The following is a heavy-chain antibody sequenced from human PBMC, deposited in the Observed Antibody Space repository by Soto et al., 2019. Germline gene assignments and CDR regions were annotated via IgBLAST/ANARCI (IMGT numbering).Heavy chain of an antibody. CDR2: IGTGLDT. CDR3: ARGNVFDI. J-gene: IGHJ3*02. Sequence: EVQLVESGGDLVQPGGSLRLSCAASGFALSSYDMHWVRQATGKGLEWVSVIGTGLDTYYSDAVKGRFIISREDAKNSLYLQMNSLRAGDTAVYYCARGNVFDIWGQGTMVTVSS. CDR1: GFALSSYD. V-gene: IGHV3-13*04.